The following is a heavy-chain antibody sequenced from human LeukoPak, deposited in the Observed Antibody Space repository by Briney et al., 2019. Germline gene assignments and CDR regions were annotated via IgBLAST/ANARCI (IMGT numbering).Heavy chain of an antibody. CDR1: GGSFSGYY. J-gene: IGHJ5*02. CDR2: INHSGST. V-gene: IGHV4-34*01. Sequence: PSETLSLTCAVYGGSFSGYYWSWIRQPPGKGLEWIGEINHSGSTYYNPSLKSRVTISVDTSKNQFSLKLSSVTAADTAVYYCARDFSPPIYETGSHWFDPWGQGTLVTVSS. CDR3: ARDFSPPIYETGSHWFDP. D-gene: IGHD7-27*01.